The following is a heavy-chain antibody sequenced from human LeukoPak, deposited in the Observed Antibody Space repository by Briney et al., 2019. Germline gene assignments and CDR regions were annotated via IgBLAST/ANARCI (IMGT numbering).Heavy chain of an antibody. D-gene: IGHD3-22*01. CDR2: ISSSSSYI. V-gene: IGHV3-21*01. CDR3: ARDRDGSGYYDRNVDY. CDR1: GFTFSSYS. Sequence: PGGSLRLSCAASGFTFSSYSMNWARQAPGKGLEWVSSISSSSSYIYYADSVKGRFTISRDNAKNSLYLQMNSLRAEDTAVYYCARDRDGSGYYDRNVDYWGQGTLVTVSS. J-gene: IGHJ4*02.